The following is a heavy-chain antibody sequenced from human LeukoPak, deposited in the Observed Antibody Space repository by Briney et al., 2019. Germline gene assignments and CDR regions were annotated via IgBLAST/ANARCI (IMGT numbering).Heavy chain of an antibody. J-gene: IGHJ6*02. CDR1: DGSIRGYY. CDR3: ARDIRYCTSTSCYRDYFYAMDV. CDR2: VYISGTT. Sequence: SETMSLPCIVSDGSIRGYYRSWIRQPAGKGLEWIGRVYISGTTNYNPTLKGRVTMSVDTSKNQFSLKLSAATAADRAVYYCARDIRYCTSTSCYRDYFYAMDVWGQGTTVTVSS. V-gene: IGHV4-4*07. D-gene: IGHD2-2*02.